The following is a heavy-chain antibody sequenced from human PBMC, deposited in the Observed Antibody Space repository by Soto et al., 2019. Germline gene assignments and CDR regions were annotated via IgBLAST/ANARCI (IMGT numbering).Heavy chain of an antibody. Sequence: GGSLRLSCAASGFTFSDYGVHWVRQAPGKGLEWVATISYDGSNKFYADSVKGRFTISRDNSKNTLNLQMNSLRAEDTAVYFCAKDLFAFCSGNNCYHYYYYYGLDVWGQGTTVTVSS. V-gene: IGHV3-30*18. CDR2: ISYDGSNK. CDR3: AKDLFAFCSGNNCYHYYYYYGLDV. J-gene: IGHJ6*02. D-gene: IGHD2-15*01. CDR1: GFTFSDYG.